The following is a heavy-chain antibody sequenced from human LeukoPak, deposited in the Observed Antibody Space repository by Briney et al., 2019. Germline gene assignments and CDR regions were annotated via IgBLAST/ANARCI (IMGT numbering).Heavy chain of an antibody. CDR3: AKHLYYDSIGDALDI. Sequence: PGGSLRLSCAASGFTFSSYAMSWVRQAPGKGLEWVSAISGSGGSTYYADSVKARFTISRDNSKNTLYLQMNSLRAEDTAVYYCAKHLYYDSIGDALDIWGQGTMVTVSS. J-gene: IGHJ3*02. CDR1: GFTFSSYA. D-gene: IGHD3-22*01. CDR2: ISGSGGST. V-gene: IGHV3-23*01.